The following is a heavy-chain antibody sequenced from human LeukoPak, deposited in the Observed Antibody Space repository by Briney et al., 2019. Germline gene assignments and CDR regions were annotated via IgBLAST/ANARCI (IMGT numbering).Heavy chain of an antibody. CDR2: IWYDGSNK. CDR3: ARVSSGYYRGAFDP. J-gene: IGHJ5*02. CDR1: GFTFSSYG. Sequence: GSLRLSCAASGFTFSSYGMHWVRQAPGKGLEWVAVIWYDGSNKYYADSVKGRFTISRDNSKNTLYLQMNSLGAEDTAVYYCARVSSGYYRGAFDPWGQGTLVTVSS. D-gene: IGHD3-22*01. V-gene: IGHV3-33*01.